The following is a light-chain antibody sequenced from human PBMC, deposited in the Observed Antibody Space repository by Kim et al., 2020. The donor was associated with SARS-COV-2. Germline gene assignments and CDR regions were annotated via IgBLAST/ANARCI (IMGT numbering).Light chain of an antibody. CDR2: YDS. Sequence: SVAPGSTARITCGGNNIGSKSVHWYQQKPGQAPVLVIYYDSDRPSGIPERFSGSNSGNTATLTISRVEAGDEADYYCQVCDSGVVFGGGTQLTVL. V-gene: IGLV3-21*04. CDR1: NIGSKS. CDR3: QVCDSGVV. J-gene: IGLJ2*01.